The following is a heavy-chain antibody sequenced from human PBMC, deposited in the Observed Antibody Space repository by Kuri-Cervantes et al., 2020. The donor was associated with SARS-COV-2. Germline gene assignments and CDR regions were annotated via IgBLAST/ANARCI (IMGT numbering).Heavy chain of an antibody. J-gene: IGHJ4*02. Sequence: GGSLRLSCAASGFTFSDYGMQWVRQAPGKGLEWVAFIHHDGSNKYYADSVKGQFTISRDNAKNSLYLQMNSLRAEDTAVYYCARDCVIAARPDELCYWGQGTLVTVSS. D-gene: IGHD6-6*01. V-gene: IGHV3-30*02. CDR3: ARDCVIAARPDELCY. CDR1: GFTFSDYG. CDR2: IHHDGSNK.